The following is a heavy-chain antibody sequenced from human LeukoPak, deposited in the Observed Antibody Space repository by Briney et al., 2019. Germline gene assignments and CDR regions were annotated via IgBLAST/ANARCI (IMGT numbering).Heavy chain of an antibody. J-gene: IGHJ4*02. CDR3: AKDSGSGSYYTSYFDY. V-gene: IGHV3-9*02. Sequence: GRSLRLSCAASGFTSDDYAMHWVRQAPGKGLEWVSGISWNSGSIGYADSVKGRFTISRDNAKNSLYLQMNSLRAEDMALYYCAKDSGSGSYYTSYFDYWGQGTLVTVSS. CDR1: GFTSDDYA. D-gene: IGHD3-10*01. CDR2: ISWNSGSI.